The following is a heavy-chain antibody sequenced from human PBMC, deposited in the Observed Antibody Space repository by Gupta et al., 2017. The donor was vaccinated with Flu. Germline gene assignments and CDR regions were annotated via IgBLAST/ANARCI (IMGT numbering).Heavy chain of an antibody. V-gene: IGHV3-48*03. J-gene: IGHJ4*02. CDR1: GFTFSSYE. CDR3: ARGTYNWNYFDY. Sequence: EVQLVESGGGLVQPGGSLSLSCAASGFTFSSYEMNWVRQAPGKGLEWVSYISSSGSTIYYADSVKGRFTISRDNAKNSLYLQMNSLRAEDTAVYYCARGTYNWNYFDYWGQGTLVTVSS. D-gene: IGHD1-20*01. CDR2: ISSSGSTI.